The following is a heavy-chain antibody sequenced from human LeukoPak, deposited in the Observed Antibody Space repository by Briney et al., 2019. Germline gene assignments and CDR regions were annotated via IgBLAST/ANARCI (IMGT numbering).Heavy chain of an antibody. CDR3: AKETTVTTFDI. CDR1: GFTFSNYA. CDR2: ISGSGGDT. D-gene: IGHD4-17*01. V-gene: IGHV3-23*01. J-gene: IGHJ3*02. Sequence: GGSLRLYCAASGFTFSNYAMSWVRQAPGKGLEWVSAISGSGGDTYYADPVKGRFTISRDNSKNTLYLQMNSLRAEDTAVYYCAKETTVTTFDIWGQGTMVTVSS.